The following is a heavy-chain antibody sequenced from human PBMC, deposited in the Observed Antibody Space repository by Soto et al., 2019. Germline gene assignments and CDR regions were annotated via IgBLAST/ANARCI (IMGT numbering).Heavy chain of an antibody. D-gene: IGHD4-4*01. Sequence: VGSLRLSGAASRFIFNSYEMNWVRQAPGKGLEWVSYISSSGSSKYYADSVKGRFTISRDNAKNSLYLQMNILRVEDTAFYYCARGNILDLWGQGTLVTVSS. CDR2: ISSSGSSK. V-gene: IGHV3-48*03. CDR1: RFIFNSYE. J-gene: IGHJ5*02. CDR3: ARGNILDL.